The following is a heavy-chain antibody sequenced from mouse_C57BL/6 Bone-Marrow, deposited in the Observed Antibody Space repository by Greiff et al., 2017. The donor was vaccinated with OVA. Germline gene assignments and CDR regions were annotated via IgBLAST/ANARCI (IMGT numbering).Heavy chain of an antibody. CDR1: EYEFPSYD. J-gene: IGHJ1*03. CDR2: INSGGGST. V-gene: IGHV5-2*01. CDR3: GRHGMSCWYIDV. Sequence: EVQRVESGGGLVQPGESLKLSCESNEYEFPSYDMSWVRQTPEKRLELVAAINSGGGSTYYPATMARRIISSRNNTRKTLYMQMSSLRSENTALYCSGRHGMSCWYIDVWGTGTTVTVSS. D-gene: IGHD4-1*01.